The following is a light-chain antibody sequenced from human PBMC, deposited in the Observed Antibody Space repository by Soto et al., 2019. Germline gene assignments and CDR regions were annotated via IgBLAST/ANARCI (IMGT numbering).Light chain of an antibody. J-gene: IGLJ3*02. CDR2: AVS. CDR3: SSYAGSNNWV. CDR1: SSDVGDYNY. Sequence: QSVLTQPPSASGSPGQSVTISCTGTSSDVGDYNYVFWYQQHPGKAPKLMIYAVSKRPSGVPDRFSGSKSGNTASLTVSGLQAEDEADYYCSSYAGSNNWVFGGGTKLTVL. V-gene: IGLV2-8*01.